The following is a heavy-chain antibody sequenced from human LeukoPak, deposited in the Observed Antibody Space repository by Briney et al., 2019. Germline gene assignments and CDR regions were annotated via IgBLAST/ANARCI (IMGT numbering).Heavy chain of an antibody. CDR2: INWNGGST. CDR3: ARCRPYCSSNSCYTYYYYYMDV. Sequence: GGSLRLSCAASGFTFDAYGMSWVRQAPGKGLGWVSGINWNGGSTGYADSVKGRFTISRDNAKNSLYLPMNSLRAEDTALYYCARCRPYCSSNSCYTYYYYYMDVWGKGTTVTVSS. CDR1: GFTFDAYG. D-gene: IGHD2-2*02. V-gene: IGHV3-20*04. J-gene: IGHJ6*03.